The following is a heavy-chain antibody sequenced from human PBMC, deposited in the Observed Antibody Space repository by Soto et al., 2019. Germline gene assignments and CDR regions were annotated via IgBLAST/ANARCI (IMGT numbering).Heavy chain of an antibody. Sequence: SETLSLTCTVSGVSIIGYYWSWIRQPPGKGLEWIGYIYHSGSTSYNPSFKSRLTISIDTSKNQFSLKLSSVTAADTAVYYCASCYSYGDYYYYGMDVWGQGTTVTVSS. CDR3: ASCYSYGDYYYYGMDV. D-gene: IGHD5-18*01. V-gene: IGHV4-59*01. CDR1: GVSIIGYY. J-gene: IGHJ6*02. CDR2: IYHSGST.